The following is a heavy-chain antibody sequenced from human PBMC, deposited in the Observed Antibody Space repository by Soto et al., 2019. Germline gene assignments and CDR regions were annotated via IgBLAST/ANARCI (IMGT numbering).Heavy chain of an antibody. D-gene: IGHD2-2*01. CDR2: ISYDGSNE. J-gene: IGHJ4*02. CDR3: AKERMEQYQLLPFFDY. V-gene: IGHV3-30*18. Sequence: GGSLRLSCAASGFTFSSHGMHWLRQAPGKGLEWVTVISYDGSNEYYADSVMGRFTIFRDNSKNILYLQMNSLRTEDTAVYYCAKERMEQYQLLPFFDYWGQGTLVTVSS. CDR1: GFTFSSHG.